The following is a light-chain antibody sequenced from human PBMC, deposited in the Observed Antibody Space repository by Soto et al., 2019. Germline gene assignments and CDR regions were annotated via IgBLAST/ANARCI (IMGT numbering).Light chain of an antibody. CDR3: CSYAGGVI. V-gene: IGLV2-23*01. J-gene: IGLJ2*01. CDR2: EGT. CDR1: SSDVGSYNL. Sequence: QSALTQPASVSGSPGQSITISCTGTSSDVGSYNLVSWYQQHPGKAPKLMIYEGTKRPSGGSNRFSGSKSGNTASLTIAGLQAEDEADYYCCSYAGGVIFGGGTKLTVL.